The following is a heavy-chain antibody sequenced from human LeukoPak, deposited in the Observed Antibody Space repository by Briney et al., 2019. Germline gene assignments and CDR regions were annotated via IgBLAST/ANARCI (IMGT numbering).Heavy chain of an antibody. CDR2: ISSSSSTI. CDR3: ARGVKWLVFDY. J-gene: IGHJ4*02. Sequence: GGSLRLSCTASGFTFSRFGMHWVRQAPGKGLEWVSYISSSSSTIYCADSVKGRFTISRDNAKNSLYLQMNSLRAEDTAVYYCARGVKWLVFDYWGQGTLVTVSS. V-gene: IGHV3-48*01. D-gene: IGHD6-19*01. CDR1: GFTFSRFG.